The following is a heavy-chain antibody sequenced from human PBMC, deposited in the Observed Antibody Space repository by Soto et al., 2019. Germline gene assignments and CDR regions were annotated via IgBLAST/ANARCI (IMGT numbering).Heavy chain of an antibody. Sequence: GGSLRLSCAASGFTFSSYGMHWVRQAPGKGLEWVAVISNDGSNKYYADSVKGRFTISRDNSKNTLFLQMNSLRAEDTAVYYCAKDSGIAVAGTWGDAFDIWGQGTMVTVSS. J-gene: IGHJ3*02. CDR3: AKDSGIAVAGTWGDAFDI. V-gene: IGHV3-30*18. D-gene: IGHD6-19*01. CDR1: GFTFSSYG. CDR2: ISNDGSNK.